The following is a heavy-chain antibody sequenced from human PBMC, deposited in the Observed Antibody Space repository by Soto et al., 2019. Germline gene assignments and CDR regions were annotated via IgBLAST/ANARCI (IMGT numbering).Heavy chain of an antibody. CDR2: INIGDGPT. J-gene: IGHJ4*02. D-gene: IGHD7-27*01. V-gene: IGHV3-23*01. CDR3: VLGMSYYWDY. CDR1: GFIFRNYA. Sequence: EVQLLDSGGGLVHPGESLTLACAASGFIFRNYAMSWLRQAPGKGLEWVSAINIGDGPTYYADSVKGRFTISGNSSRNTLYQQMNSLRVEDTAVYYCVLGMSYYWDYWGQGTLVTVS.